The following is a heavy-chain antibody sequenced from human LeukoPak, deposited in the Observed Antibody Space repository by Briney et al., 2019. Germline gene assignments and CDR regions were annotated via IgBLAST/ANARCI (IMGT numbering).Heavy chain of an antibody. CDR2: IYYSGST. CDR1: GGSISSSSYY. Sequence: SETLSLTCTVPGGSISSSSYYWGWIRQPPGKGLEWIGSIYYSGSTYYNPSLKSRVTISVDTSKNQFSLKLSSVTAADTAVYYCARIGGSGSYAFDIWGQGTMVTVSS. CDR3: ARIGGSGSYAFDI. D-gene: IGHD3-10*01. V-gene: IGHV4-39*07. J-gene: IGHJ3*02.